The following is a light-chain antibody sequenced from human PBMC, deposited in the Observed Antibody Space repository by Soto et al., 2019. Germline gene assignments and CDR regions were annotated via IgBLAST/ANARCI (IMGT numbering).Light chain of an antibody. CDR2: DAS. V-gene: IGKV3-11*01. CDR1: QSVSSY. Sequence: EIALTRSPGTLSLSPVERATLSCIASQSVSSYLALYQQKPGQAPRLLIYDASNRAAGIPARFSGSGSATDFTLTISSLETEDFAIYYCQQRQYWPTITFGQGTRLEIK. CDR3: QQRQYWPTIT. J-gene: IGKJ5*01.